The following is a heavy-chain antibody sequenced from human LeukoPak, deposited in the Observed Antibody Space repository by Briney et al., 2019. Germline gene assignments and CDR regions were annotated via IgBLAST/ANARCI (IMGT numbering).Heavy chain of an antibody. J-gene: IGHJ4*02. CDR1: GGSFSGYY. CDR3: ARLFFSRYSSGWYPVDY. V-gene: IGHV4-34*01. Sequence: TSETLSLTCAVYGGSFSGYYWSWIRQPPGKGLEWIGEINHSGSTNYNPSLKSRVTISVDTSKNQFSLKLSSVAAADTAVYYCARLFFSRYSSGWYPVDYWGQGTLVTVSS. D-gene: IGHD6-19*01. CDR2: INHSGST.